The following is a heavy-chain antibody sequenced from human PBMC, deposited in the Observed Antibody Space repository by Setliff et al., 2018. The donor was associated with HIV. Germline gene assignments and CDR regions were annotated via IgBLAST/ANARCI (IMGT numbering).Heavy chain of an antibody. V-gene: IGHV5-51*01. CDR2: IYPGDSDT. J-gene: IGHJ6*03. CDR1: GYTFTNYW. CDR3: VRHRSAVAGTRIGYCYYMDV. D-gene: IGHD6-19*01. Sequence: PGESLKISCEASGYTFTNYWIGWVRQMPGKGLEWMGIIYPGDSDTIYSPSFQGQVTISADKSITTAYLQWSSLKASDTAIYYCVRHRSAVAGTRIGYCYYMDVWGKGTTVTVS.